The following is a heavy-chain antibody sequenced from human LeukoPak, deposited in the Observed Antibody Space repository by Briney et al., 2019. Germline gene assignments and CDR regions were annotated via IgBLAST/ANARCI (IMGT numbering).Heavy chain of an antibody. CDR3: ARADGYCSSTSCPGYSYNFDY. V-gene: IGHV4-34*01. D-gene: IGHD2-2*01. J-gene: IGHJ4*02. Sequence: SETLSLTCAVYGGSFSGYCWSWIRQPPGKGLEWIGEINHSGSTNYNPSLKSRVTISVDTSKNQFSLKLSSVTAADTAVYYCARADGYCSSTSCPGYSYNFDYWGQGTLVTVSS. CDR2: INHSGST. CDR1: GGSFSGYC.